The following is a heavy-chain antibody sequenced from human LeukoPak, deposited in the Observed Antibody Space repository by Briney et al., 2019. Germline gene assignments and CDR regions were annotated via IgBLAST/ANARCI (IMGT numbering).Heavy chain of an antibody. CDR2: IYYSGST. CDR1: GGSISSGSYY. J-gene: IGHJ6*03. V-gene: IGHV4-39*07. Sequence: SETLSLTCTVSGGSISSGSYYWGWLRQPPGKGLEWIGSIYYSGSTYYNPSLKSRVTISVDTSKNQFSLKLSSVTAADTAVYYCARIAAGDYYYYYYMDVWGKGTTVTVSS. CDR3: ARIAAGDYYYYYYMDV. D-gene: IGHD6-13*01.